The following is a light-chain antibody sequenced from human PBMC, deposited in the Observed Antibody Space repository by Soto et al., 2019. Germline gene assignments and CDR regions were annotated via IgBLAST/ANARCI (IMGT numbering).Light chain of an antibody. CDR1: SSDVGGYNY. Sequence: QSALTQPASVSGSPGQSITISCTGTSSDVGGYNYVSWYQQHPGKDPKLMIYEVSNRPSGVSNRFSGSKSGNTASLTISGLQDEDEADYYCSSYTSSSNYVFGTGTKLTVL. CDR2: EVS. J-gene: IGLJ1*01. CDR3: SSYTSSSNYV. V-gene: IGLV2-14*01.